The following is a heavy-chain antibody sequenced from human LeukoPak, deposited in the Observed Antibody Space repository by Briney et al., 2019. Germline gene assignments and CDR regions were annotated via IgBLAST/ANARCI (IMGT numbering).Heavy chain of an antibody. CDR1: GGTFSSYA. Sequence: SVKVSCKASGGTFSSYAISWVRQAPGQGLEWMGGIIPIFGTANYAQKFQGRVTITADESTSTAYMELSSLRSEDTAVYYCATSVCSGGSCYSYFDYWGQGTLVTVSS. CDR3: ATSVCSGGSCYSYFDY. D-gene: IGHD2-15*01. CDR2: IIPIFGTA. V-gene: IGHV1-69*13. J-gene: IGHJ4*02.